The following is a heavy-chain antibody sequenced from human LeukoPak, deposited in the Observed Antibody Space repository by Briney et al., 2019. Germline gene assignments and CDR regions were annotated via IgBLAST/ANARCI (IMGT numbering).Heavy chain of an antibody. V-gene: IGHV3-23*01. D-gene: IGHD2-21*02. CDR3: AKDSRSTLPRGRLDY. J-gene: IGHJ4*02. CDR1: GFTFSSYA. CDR2: ISGSGGTT. Sequence: GGSLRLSCAASGFTFSSYAMSWVRQAPGKGLEWVSGISGSGGTTYYADSVKGRFTIPRDNSKNTYLQVNSLRAEDTAAYYCAKDSRSTLPRGRLDYWGQGTLVTVSS.